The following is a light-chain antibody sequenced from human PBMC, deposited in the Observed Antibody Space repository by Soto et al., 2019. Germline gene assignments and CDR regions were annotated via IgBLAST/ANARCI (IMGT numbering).Light chain of an antibody. V-gene: IGKV3-11*01. J-gene: IGKJ1*01. CDR2: DAS. CDR3: QQGSNWPQT. Sequence: EIVLTQSPATLSLSPGERATLSCRASQSVSSYLAWYQQKPGQAPRLLIYDASNRATGIPARFSGSGSGTDFTLTISSLEPGDFAVYYCQQGSNWPQTFGQGTKVEIK. CDR1: QSVSSY.